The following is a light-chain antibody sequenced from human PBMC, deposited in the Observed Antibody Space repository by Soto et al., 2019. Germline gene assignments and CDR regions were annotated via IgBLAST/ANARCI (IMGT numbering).Light chain of an antibody. V-gene: IGLV1-40*01. CDR1: SSNIGAGYD. CDR2: GNS. CDR3: QFYDSSLSGV. J-gene: IGLJ3*02. Sequence: QSVLTQPPSVSGAPGQRVTISCTGSSSNIGAGYDVHWYQQLPGTAPKLLIYGNSNRPSGVPDRFSCSKSGTSASLAITGLQAEDEADYYCQFYDSSLSGVFGGGTKLTVL.